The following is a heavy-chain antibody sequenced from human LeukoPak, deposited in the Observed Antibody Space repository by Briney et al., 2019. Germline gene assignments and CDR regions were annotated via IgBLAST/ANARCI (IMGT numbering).Heavy chain of an antibody. CDR3: ARDQGNGDGYDVVDFDY. V-gene: IGHV3-21*01. J-gene: IGHJ4*02. D-gene: IGHD2-21*02. CDR1: GFMFSSYS. Sequence: PGGSLRLSCAASGFMFSSYSMNWLRQSPGKGLEWVSSISSNSKYKYYTESVKGRFTISRDNAENSLFLQMNSLRAEDTAVYYCARDQGNGDGYDVVDFDYWGQGILVTVSS. CDR2: ISSNSKYK.